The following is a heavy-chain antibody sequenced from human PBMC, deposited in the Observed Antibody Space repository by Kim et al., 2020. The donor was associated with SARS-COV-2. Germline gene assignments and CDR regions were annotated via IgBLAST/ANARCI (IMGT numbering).Heavy chain of an antibody. CDR2: INHSGST. CDR1: GGSFSGYY. V-gene: IGHV4-34*01. J-gene: IGHJ4*02. CDR3: ASKYCSSTSCYGRFDY. Sequence: SETLSLTCAVYGGSFSGYYWSWIRQPPGKGLEWIGEINHSGSTNYNPSLKSRVTISVDTSKNQFSLKLSSVTAADTAVYYCASKYCSSTSCYGRFDYWGQGTLVTVSS. D-gene: IGHD2-2*01.